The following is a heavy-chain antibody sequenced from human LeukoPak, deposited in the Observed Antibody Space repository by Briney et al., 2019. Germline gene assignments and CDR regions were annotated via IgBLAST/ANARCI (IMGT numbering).Heavy chain of an antibody. CDR2: TYYRSRWHH. Sequence: SQTLSLTCAISGNSVSSNSAAWNSIRQSPSGGLEWLGRTYYRSRWHHDYAVSVKSRITVNPDTSKNQFSLQLNSVTPEDTAVYYCVRDTVAGPYSFDSWGQGTLVTVSS. CDR1: GNSVSSNSAA. D-gene: IGHD6-19*01. CDR3: VRDTVAGPYSFDS. J-gene: IGHJ4*02. V-gene: IGHV6-1*01.